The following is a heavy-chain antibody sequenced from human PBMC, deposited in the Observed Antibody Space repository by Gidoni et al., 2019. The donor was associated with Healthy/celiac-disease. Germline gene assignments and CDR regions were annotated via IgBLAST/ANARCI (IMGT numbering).Heavy chain of an antibody. CDR3: ASWLAVAGTGGPYWYFDL. V-gene: IGHV7-4-1*02. CDR2: INTNTGNP. CDR1: GYTFTSSA. Sequence: QVQLVQSGSELKKPGASVKVSCKASGYTFTSSAMNWVRQAPGKGLEWTGWINTNTGNPTYAQGFTGRFVFSLDTSVSTAYLQISSLKAEDTAVYYCASWLAVAGTGGPYWYFDLWGRGTLVTVSS. D-gene: IGHD6-19*01. J-gene: IGHJ2*01.